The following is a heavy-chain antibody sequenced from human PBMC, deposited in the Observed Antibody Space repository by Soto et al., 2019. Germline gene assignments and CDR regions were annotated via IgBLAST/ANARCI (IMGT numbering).Heavy chain of an antibody. D-gene: IGHD2-8*02. Sequence: QVQLQQWGAGLLKPSETLSLTCAVYGGSFSGYYWTWIRQPPGTGLEWIGEINHSGSTNYNPSLKXXVTIAVDTSKTQFSRKLTSVTAADTAVYYCARDKSTGLFDYWGQGTLVTVSS. CDR3: ARDKSTGLFDY. V-gene: IGHV4-34*01. CDR1: GGSFSGYY. CDR2: INHSGST. J-gene: IGHJ4*02.